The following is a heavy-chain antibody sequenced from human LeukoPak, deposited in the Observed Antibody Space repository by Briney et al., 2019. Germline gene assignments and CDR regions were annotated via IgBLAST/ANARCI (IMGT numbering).Heavy chain of an antibody. J-gene: IGHJ4*02. V-gene: IGHV3-23*01. CDR3: AKEIVGSSSWEPNYFDY. D-gene: IGHD6-13*01. CDR1: GFTFSSYA. CDR2: ISGSGGST. Sequence: GGSLRLSCAASGFTFSSYAMSWVRQAPGKGLEWVSAISGSGGSTYYADSVKGRFTISRDNSKNTLYLQMNSLRAEDTAVYYCAKEIVGSSSWEPNYFDYWGQGTLVTVPS.